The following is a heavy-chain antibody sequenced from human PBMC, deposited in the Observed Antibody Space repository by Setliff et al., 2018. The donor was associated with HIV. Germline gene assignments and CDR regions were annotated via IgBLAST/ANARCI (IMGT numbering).Heavy chain of an antibody. CDR1: GGSISKYF. CDR3: ARDPKVEWDLLGAFDI. V-gene: IGHV4-4*07. J-gene: IGHJ3*02. CDR2: IYSSGST. Sequence: SETLSLTCTVSGGSISKYFWSWIRQSAEKGLEWIGRIYSSGSTNQNPSLESRVTMSVDTSKNQMSLELTSVTAADTAVYYCARDPKVEWDLLGAFDIWGQGTMVTVSS. D-gene: IGHD3-16*01.